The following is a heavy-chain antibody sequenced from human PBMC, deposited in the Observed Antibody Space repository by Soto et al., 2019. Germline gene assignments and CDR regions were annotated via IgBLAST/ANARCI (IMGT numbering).Heavy chain of an antibody. CDR3: ARGKSYVLRYFDWLFHHGMDV. V-gene: IGHV1-69*13. CDR2: IIPIFGTA. J-gene: IGHJ6*02. D-gene: IGHD3-9*01. CDR1: GGTFSSYA. Sequence: GASVKVFCKASGGTFSSYAISWVRQAPGQGLEWMGGIIPIFGTANYAQKFQGRVTITADESTSTAYMELSSLRSEDTAVYYCARGKSYVLRYFDWLFHHGMDVWGQGTQVTVS.